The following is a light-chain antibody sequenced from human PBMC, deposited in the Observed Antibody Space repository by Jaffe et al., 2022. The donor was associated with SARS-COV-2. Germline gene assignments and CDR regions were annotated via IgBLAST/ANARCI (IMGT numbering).Light chain of an antibody. CDR3: SSYAGSSVE. CDR2: EVS. J-gene: IGLJ2*01. CDR1: SSDVGGYNY. V-gene: IGLV2-8*01. Sequence: QSALTQPPSASGSPGQSVTISCTGTSSDVGGYNYVSWYQQHPGKAPKLMIYEVSKRPSGVPDRFSGSKSGNTASLTVSGLQAEDEADYYCSSYAGSSVEFGGGTKLTVL.